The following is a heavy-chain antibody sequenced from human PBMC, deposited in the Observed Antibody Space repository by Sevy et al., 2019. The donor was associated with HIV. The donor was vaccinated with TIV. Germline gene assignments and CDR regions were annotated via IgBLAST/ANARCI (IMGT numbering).Heavy chain of an antibody. CDR2: IDPRGNER. CDR3: VRVLWDVLVVPAATPSPWLDS. V-gene: IGHV3-7*01. CDR1: GFTFDTFW. D-gene: IGHD3-16*02. J-gene: IGHJ5*01. Sequence: GGSLRLSCAASGFTFDTFWMGWVRQAPGRRLEWVASIDPRGNERDYLDSLKGRFTISRDNAKNSLYLQMHSLKGGDTALYYCVRVLWDVLVVPAATPSPWLDSWGQGTLVTVSS.